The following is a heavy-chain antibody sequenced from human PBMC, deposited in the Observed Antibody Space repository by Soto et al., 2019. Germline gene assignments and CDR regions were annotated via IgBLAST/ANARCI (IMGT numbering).Heavy chain of an antibody. CDR2: IYYSGST. J-gene: IGHJ4*02. V-gene: IGHV4-30-4*01. D-gene: IGHD3-10*01. CDR1: GGSISSGDYY. Sequence: SSETLSLTCTVSGGSISSGDYYWSWIRQPPGKGLEWIGYIYYSGSTYYNPSLKSRVTISVDTSKNQFSLKLSSVTAADTAVYYCARLLWFGEPNHFDYWGQGTLVTVS. CDR3: ARLLWFGEPNHFDY.